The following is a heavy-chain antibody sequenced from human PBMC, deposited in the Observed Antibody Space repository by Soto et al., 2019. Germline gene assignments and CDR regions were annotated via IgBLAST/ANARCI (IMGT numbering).Heavy chain of an antibody. CDR1: GYTFTSYG. D-gene: IGHD2-21*02. Sequence: ASVKVSCKASGYTFTSYGISWVRQAPGQGLEWMGWISAYNGNTNYAQKLQGRVTMTTDTSTSTAYMELRSLRSDDTAVYYCARVKAYGGGDCYDAFDIWGQGTMVTVSS. J-gene: IGHJ3*02. V-gene: IGHV1-18*01. CDR2: ISAYNGNT. CDR3: ARVKAYGGGDCYDAFDI.